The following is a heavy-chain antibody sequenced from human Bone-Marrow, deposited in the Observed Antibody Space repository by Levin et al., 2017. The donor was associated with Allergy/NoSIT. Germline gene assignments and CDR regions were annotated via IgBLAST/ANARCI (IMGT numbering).Heavy chain of an antibody. CDR2: ISPDGSET. CDR3: ARGTSGWRGIDF. Sequence: AGGSLRLSCEVSGVTLRGYWMHWVRQIAGKGLGWVSRISPDGSETRYADSVRGRFTITRDDAKSTLYLHMSSLSVEDTAVYYCARGTSGWRGIDFWGQGTLVAVSS. CDR1: GVTLRGYW. D-gene: IGHD6-19*01. V-gene: IGHV3-74*01. J-gene: IGHJ4*02.